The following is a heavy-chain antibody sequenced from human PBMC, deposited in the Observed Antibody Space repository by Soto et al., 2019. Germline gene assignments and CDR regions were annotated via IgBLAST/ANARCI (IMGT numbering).Heavy chain of an antibody. CDR1: GFTFSSYS. Sequence: PGGSLRLSCTASGFTFSSYSMNWVRQAPGKGLEWVSYISSSSSTIYYADSVKGRFTISRDNAKNSLYLQMNSLRDEDTAVYYCARVPMITFGGVIPSPRAEPYYYYGMDVWGQGTTVTVSS. D-gene: IGHD3-16*02. J-gene: IGHJ6*02. CDR3: ARVPMITFGGVIPSPRAEPYYYYGMDV. V-gene: IGHV3-48*02. CDR2: ISSSSSTI.